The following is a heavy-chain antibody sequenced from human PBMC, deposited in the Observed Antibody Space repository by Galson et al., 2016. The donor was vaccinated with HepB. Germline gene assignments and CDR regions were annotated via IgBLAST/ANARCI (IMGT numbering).Heavy chain of an antibody. D-gene: IGHD3-10*01. CDR2: ISWDGRSP. J-gene: IGHJ6*02. CDR3: GKDWGSLWESSGKGMDV. Sequence: SLRLSCAASGFTLDDYTMHWVRQAPGKGLEWVALISWDGRSPDYADSVRGRFTISRDNRQNLLYLQMNDLTSEDTALYYCGKDWGSLWESSGKGMDVWGQGTTVIVSS. CDR1: GFTLDDYT. V-gene: IGHV3-43*01.